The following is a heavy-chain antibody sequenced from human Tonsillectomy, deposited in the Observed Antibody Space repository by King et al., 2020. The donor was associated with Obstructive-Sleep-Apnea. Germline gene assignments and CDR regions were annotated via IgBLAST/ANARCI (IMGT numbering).Heavy chain of an antibody. J-gene: IGHJ4*02. CDR2: INHIGST. D-gene: IGHD5-18*01. CDR1: GGSFSGYY. CDR3: ARGGHSYGPLFDY. V-gene: IGHV4-34*01. Sequence: VQLQQWGAGLLKPSETLSLTCAVYGGSFSGYYWSWIRQPPGKGLEWIGKINHIGSTNYNPSLKSRVTISVDTSKNQFSLKLSSVTAADTAVYYCARGGHSYGPLFDYWGQGTLVTVSS.